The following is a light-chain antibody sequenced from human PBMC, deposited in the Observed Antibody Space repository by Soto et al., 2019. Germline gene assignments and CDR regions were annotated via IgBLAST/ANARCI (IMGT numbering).Light chain of an antibody. J-gene: IGLJ1*01. Sequence: QSVLTQPPSVSGAPGQRVTISCTGSSSNIGAGYDVHWYQQLPGTAPKLMIYDVSNRPSGVSNRFSGSKSGNTASLTISGLQAGDEADYYCSSYTSSSEVFGTGTKVTVL. CDR2: DVS. CDR1: SSNIGAGYD. V-gene: IGLV1-40*01. CDR3: SSYTSSSEV.